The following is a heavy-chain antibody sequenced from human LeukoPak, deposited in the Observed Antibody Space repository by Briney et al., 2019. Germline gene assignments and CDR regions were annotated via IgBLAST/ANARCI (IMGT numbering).Heavy chain of an antibody. J-gene: IGHJ5*02. CDR2: IKQDGSEK. CDR1: GFTFSSYW. D-gene: IGHD6-13*01. CDR3: ARGGGSWYGDDWFDP. V-gene: IGHV3-7*01. Sequence: TGGSLRLSCAASGFTFSSYWMSWVRQAPGKGLEWVANIKQDGSEKYYVDSVKGRFTISRDNAKNSLYLQMNSLRAEDTAVYYCARGGGSWYGDDWFDPWGQGTLVTVSS.